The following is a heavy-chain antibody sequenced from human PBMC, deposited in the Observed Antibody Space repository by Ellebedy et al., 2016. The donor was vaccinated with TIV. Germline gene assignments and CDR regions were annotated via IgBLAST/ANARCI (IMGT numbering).Heavy chain of an antibody. J-gene: IGHJ4*02. D-gene: IGHD6-19*01. CDR3: ARRTSGIPEAGIDY. CDR2: INHSGST. CDR1: GGSFSGYY. Sequence: SETLSLXCAVYGGSFSGYYWSWIRQPPGKGLEWIGEINHSGSTNYNPSLKSRVTISVDTSKNQFSLRLSSVTAADRAVYFCARRTSGIPEAGIDYWGQGTRVTVSS. V-gene: IGHV4-34*01.